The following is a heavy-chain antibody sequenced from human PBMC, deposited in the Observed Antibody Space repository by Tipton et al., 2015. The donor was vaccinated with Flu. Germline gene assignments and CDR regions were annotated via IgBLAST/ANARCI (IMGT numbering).Heavy chain of an antibody. D-gene: IGHD3-10*02. CDR3: ARLSYYDVDLKNFYFDY. V-gene: IGHV4-4*07. J-gene: IGHJ4*02. CDR1: GDSMSSRY. CDR2: IYASGST. Sequence: TLSLTCTVSGDSMSSRYWSWIRQPAGKGLEWIGRIYASGSTTYNPSLKSRVSMSLDTSKNQFSLKLKSVTAADTAVYYCARLSYYDVDLKNFYFDYWGQGALVTVSS.